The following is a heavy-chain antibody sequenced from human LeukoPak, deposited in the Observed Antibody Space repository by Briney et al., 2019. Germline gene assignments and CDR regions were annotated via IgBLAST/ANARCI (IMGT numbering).Heavy chain of an antibody. D-gene: IGHD5-24*01. Sequence: GGSLRLSCVASEFTFSNFWMSWVRQGPGKGLEWVASIKADGSDKRYLGSVTGRFTISRDNAKNMVFLEMNSLRVEDTAVYYCARDRDGPDYWGQGTLVTVSS. V-gene: IGHV3-7*01. J-gene: IGHJ4*02. CDR2: IKADGSDK. CDR1: EFTFSNFW. CDR3: ARDRDGPDY.